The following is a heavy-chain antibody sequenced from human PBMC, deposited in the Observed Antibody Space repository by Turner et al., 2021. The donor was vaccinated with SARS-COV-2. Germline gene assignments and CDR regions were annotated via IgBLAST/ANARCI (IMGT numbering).Heavy chain of an antibody. V-gene: IGHV3-23*01. J-gene: IGHJ4*02. CDR1: GFTFSSYA. D-gene: IGHD1-26*01. Sequence: EVQLLESGGGLVQPGGSLRLSCAASGFTFSSYAMSWVRQAPGKGVEWVSAISVSGGSTYYADSVKGRFTISRDNSKNTLYLQMNSLRADDTAVYYCAKDRHTGIVGATSFDYWGQGTLVTVSS. CDR3: AKDRHTGIVGATSFDY. CDR2: ISVSGGST.